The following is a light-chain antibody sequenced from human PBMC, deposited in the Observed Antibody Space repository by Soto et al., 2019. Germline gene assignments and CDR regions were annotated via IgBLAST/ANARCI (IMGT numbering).Light chain of an antibody. J-gene: IGLJ1*01. CDR2: DVY. V-gene: IGLV2-14*01. Sequence: LTQPASVSGSPGQSITISCTGTSSDVGGFNYVSWYQQHPGKAPKLLIFDVYSRPSGISNRFSGSKSGNTASLTISGLQAEDEADCYCSSYTTSSSYVFGAGTKVTVL. CDR3: SSYTTSSSYV. CDR1: SSDVGGFNY.